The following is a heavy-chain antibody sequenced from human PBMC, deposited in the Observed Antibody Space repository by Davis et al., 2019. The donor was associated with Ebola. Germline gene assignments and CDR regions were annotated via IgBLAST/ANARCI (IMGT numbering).Heavy chain of an antibody. V-gene: IGHV4-59*12. CDR1: GGSISSYY. D-gene: IGHD3-10*01. CDR2: IYYSGST. J-gene: IGHJ6*02. Sequence: GSLRLSCTLSGGSISSYYWSWIRQPPGKGLEWIGYIYYSGSTNYNPSLKSRVTISVDTSKSQFSLKLISVTAADTAVYYCASHVLPWFGDLFAYYYGMDVWGQGTTVTGSS. CDR3: ASHVLPWFGDLFAYYYGMDV.